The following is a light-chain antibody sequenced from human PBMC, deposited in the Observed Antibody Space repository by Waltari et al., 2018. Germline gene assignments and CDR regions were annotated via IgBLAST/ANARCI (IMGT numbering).Light chain of an antibody. V-gene: IGKV3-20*01. Sequence: EIVLTQSPGTLSLSLGERATVSCRASQRVSRALAWYQQKPGQAPRLLIYGASTRATGIPDRFSGSGSGTDFRLTISRLEPDDFAVYYCQHYLRLPVTFGQGTTVEI. J-gene: IGKJ1*01. CDR1: QRVSRA. CDR2: GAS. CDR3: QHYLRLPVT.